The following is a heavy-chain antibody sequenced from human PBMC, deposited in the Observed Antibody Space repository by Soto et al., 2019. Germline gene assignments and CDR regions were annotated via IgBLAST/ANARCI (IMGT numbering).Heavy chain of an antibody. CDR3: AKTANGWFSAFDI. J-gene: IGHJ3*02. CDR2: ISGSGGTT. V-gene: IGHV3-23*01. Sequence: EVQLLESGGGLVQPGGSLRLSCAASGFTFSSYAMSWVRQAPGKGLEWVSAISGSGGTTYYADSVKGRFTFSKDNSKNTLYLQMNSLRAEDTAVYYCAKTANGWFSAFDIWAKGQWSPSLQ. D-gene: IGHD6-19*01. CDR1: GFTFSSYA.